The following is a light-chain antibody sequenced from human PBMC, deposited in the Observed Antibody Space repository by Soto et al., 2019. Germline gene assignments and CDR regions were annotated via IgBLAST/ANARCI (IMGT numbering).Light chain of an antibody. Sequence: WYQQKPGQAPRLLMSGASSRSTGIPDRFSGNGSGTDFTLTISRLEPEDFAVYYCQQYGNSPQITFGQGTRLEIK. V-gene: IGKV3-20*01. CDR2: GAS. CDR3: QQYGNSPQIT. J-gene: IGKJ5*01.